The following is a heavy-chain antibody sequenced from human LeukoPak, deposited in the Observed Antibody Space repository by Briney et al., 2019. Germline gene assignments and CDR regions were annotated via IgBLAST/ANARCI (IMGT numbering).Heavy chain of an antibody. CDR3: ARAPGGSDYDLYLDY. CDR2: ISSTGYNS. V-gene: IGHV3-23*01. J-gene: IGHJ4*02. CDR1: GFTFRSAA. Sequence: PGGSLRLSCAASGFTFRSAAMTWVRQGPEKGLQWVSLISSTGYNSYYADSVKGRFTVSRDNAKNTLYLQMNSLRVEDTAVYYCARAPGGSDYDLYLDYWGQGTLVTVSS. D-gene: IGHD5-12*01.